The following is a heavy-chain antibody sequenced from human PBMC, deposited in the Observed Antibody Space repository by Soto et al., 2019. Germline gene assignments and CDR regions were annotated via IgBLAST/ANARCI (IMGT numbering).Heavy chain of an antibody. CDR2: IYYSGYT. D-gene: IGHD2-8*02. CDR3: ASHVRTASAPRWFDP. Sequence: SETLSLTCAVSGGSISSPSYCWGWIRQTPGKGLEWLATIYYSGYTYYNPSLKSRLTISVDTSKNQFSLKLSSVTAADTALYYCASHVRTASAPRWFDPWGQGALVTVSS. V-gene: IGHV4-39*01. CDR1: GGSISSPSYC. J-gene: IGHJ5*02.